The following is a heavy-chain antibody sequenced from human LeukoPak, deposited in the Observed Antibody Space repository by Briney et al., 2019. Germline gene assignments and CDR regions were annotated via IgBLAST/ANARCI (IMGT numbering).Heavy chain of an antibody. J-gene: IGHJ4*02. CDR3: VRQAVSGDSGIAY. D-gene: IGHD4-17*01. CDR1: GFTFSNYW. CDR2: INPDGSSS. V-gene: IGHV3-74*01. Sequence: GGPLRLSCAASGFTFSNYWMHWVRQAPGKGLEWVSRINPDGSSSNYADSVKGRFTMSRDNAKSMVYLQMDGLRAEDTAVFSCVRQAVSGDSGIAYWGRGVLVTVSS.